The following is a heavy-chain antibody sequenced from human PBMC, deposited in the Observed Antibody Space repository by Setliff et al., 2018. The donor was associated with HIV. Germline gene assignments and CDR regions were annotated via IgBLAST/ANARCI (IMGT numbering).Heavy chain of an antibody. CDR1: GVSITSYC. CDR2: TYYDGSTDYS. D-gene: IGHD3-22*01. CDR3: ARDFRYDTSGSLTGYGLDV. J-gene: IGHJ6*02. V-gene: IGHV4-59*01. Sequence: NPSETLSLTCTVSGVSITSYCWSWVRQVPGKGLEWIGNTYYDGSTDYSKYNPSVKSRATISVDIYRKQLSLNLRSVTAADTAVYYCARDFRYDTSGSLTGYGLDVWGQGTTVTVSS.